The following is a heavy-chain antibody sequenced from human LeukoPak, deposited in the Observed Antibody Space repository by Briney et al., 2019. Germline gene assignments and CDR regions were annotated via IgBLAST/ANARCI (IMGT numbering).Heavy chain of an antibody. CDR2: IKTGGNEK. V-gene: IGHV3-7*03. CDR3: AKANYQLLAPNHPYGLDV. J-gene: IGHJ6*02. CDR1: GFTFNNYW. D-gene: IGHD2-2*01. Sequence: GGSLRLSCAASGFTFNNYWMTWVRQGPGKGLEWVANIKTGGNEKYYVDSVKGRFTISRDNVKNSLYLQMNSLRAEDTALYYCAKANYQLLAPNHPYGLDVWGQGTTVTVSS.